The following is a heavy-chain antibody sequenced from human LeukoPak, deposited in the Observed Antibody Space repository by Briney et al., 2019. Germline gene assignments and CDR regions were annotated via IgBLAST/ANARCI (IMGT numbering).Heavy chain of an antibody. CDR1: GFTFSSYW. D-gene: IGHD3-10*01. CDR3: ARGSYGSGSYYQNY. CDR2: IKQEVSEK. J-gene: IGHJ4*02. V-gene: IGHV3-7*01. Sequence: PGGSLRLSCAASGFTFSSYWMTWVRQAPGKGLEWGANIKQEVSEKYYVDSVKGRFTISRDNDKNSLYLQMNSLRAEDTAVYYCARGSYGSGSYYQNYWGQGTLVTVSS.